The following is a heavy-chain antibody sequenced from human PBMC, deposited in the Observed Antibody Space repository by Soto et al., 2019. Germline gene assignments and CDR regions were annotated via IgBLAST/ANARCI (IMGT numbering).Heavy chain of an antibody. Sequence: QVQLVQSGAEVKKPGSSVKVSCKASGGNFSTHAISWVRQAPGQGLVWMGGIIPMFNTTISAQKFQGRVTITAGEYSSTAYMELGSLRSKDTAVYYCERDVYDRGSLDWWGQGTLVTVSS. D-gene: IGHD3-22*01. CDR2: IIPMFNTT. V-gene: IGHV1-69*01. CDR1: GGNFSTHA. J-gene: IGHJ4*02. CDR3: ERDVYDRGSLDW.